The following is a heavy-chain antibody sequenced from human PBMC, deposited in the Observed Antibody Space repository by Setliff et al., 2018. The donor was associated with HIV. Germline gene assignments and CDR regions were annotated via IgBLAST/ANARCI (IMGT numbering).Heavy chain of an antibody. V-gene: IGHV4-38-2*02. Sequence: SETLSLTCTVSGYSISSGYYWGWIRQPPGKGLEWIASIYHSGSTYSSPSLKSRVTISVDRSKNQFSLGLSSVTAADTAVYYCARLFQWMSYSFDIWGQGTVVT. J-gene: IGHJ3*02. CDR2: IYHSGST. CDR3: ARLFQWMSYSFDI. D-gene: IGHD5-12*01. CDR1: GYSISSGYY.